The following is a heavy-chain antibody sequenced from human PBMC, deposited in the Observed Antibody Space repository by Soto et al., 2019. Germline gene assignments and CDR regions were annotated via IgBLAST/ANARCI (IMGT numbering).Heavy chain of an antibody. D-gene: IGHD3-22*01. Sequence: PGGSLRLSCAASGFTVSTNYMSWVRQAPGKGLEWVAVTSNDESIKVYPDSVKGRFTISRDNSKNILYLQMNSLRPEDTAVYYCAREDKSSGYAGTLQHWGQGTLVTVSS. CDR3: AREDKSSGYAGTLQH. CDR1: GFTVSTNY. V-gene: IGHV3-30*03. CDR2: TSNDESIK. J-gene: IGHJ1*01.